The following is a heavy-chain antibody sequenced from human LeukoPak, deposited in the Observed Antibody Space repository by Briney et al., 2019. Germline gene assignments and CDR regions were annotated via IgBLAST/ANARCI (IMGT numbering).Heavy chain of an antibody. J-gene: IGHJ4*02. CDR1: GGSFSGYS. Sequence: SETLSLTCAVYGGSFSGYSWSWIRQPPGKGLEWIGYIYHSGSTYYNPSLKSRVTISVDRSKNQFSLKLSSVTAADTAVYYCARGIAAAGFDYWGQGTLVTVSS. D-gene: IGHD6-13*01. CDR2: IYHSGST. V-gene: IGHV4-30-2*01. CDR3: ARGIAAAGFDY.